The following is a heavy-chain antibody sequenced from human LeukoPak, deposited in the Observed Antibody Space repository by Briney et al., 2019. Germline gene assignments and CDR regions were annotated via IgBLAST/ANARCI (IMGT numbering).Heavy chain of an antibody. D-gene: IGHD3-3*01. CDR2: VNSDGSST. CDR3: ARAPKTIYDFRSAYPDN. J-gene: IGHJ4*02. Sequence: GGSLRLSCAASGFTFNNYWMHWVRQVPGKGLVWVSRVNSDGSSTDYAYSVKGRFTISRDNAKNTLYLQMNSLRAEDTAVYYCARAPKTIYDFRSAYPDNWGQGILVTVSS. CDR1: GFTFNNYW. V-gene: IGHV3-74*01.